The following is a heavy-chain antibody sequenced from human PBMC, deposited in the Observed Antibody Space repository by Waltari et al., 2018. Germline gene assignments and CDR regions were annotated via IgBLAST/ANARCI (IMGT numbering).Heavy chain of an antibody. Sequence: QVQLQESGPGLVKPSETLSLTCTVSGGSISSYYWSWIRQPPGKGLEWIGYIYYSGSTNYNPSLKSRVTISVDTSKNQFSLKLSSVTAADTAVYYCAGGNPDGYFQHWGQGTLVTVSS. J-gene: IGHJ1*01. CDR2: IYYSGST. V-gene: IGHV4-59*08. CDR3: AGGNPDGYFQH. D-gene: IGHD1-26*01. CDR1: GGSISSYY.